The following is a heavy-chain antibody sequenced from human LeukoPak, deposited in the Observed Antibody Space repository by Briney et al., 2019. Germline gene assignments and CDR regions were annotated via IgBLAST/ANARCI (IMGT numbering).Heavy chain of an antibody. D-gene: IGHD6-13*01. J-gene: IGHJ5*02. CDR2: IHPDDSDT. CDR3: ARRSLTAAGTGNWFDP. Sequence: GESLKISCKGSGYSFTSHWIGWVRQMPGKGLEWMGIIHPDDSDTRYSPSFQGQVTISADKSISTAYLQWSSLKASDAAIYYCARRSLTAAGTGNWFDPWAREPWSPSPQ. CDR1: GYSFTSHW. V-gene: IGHV5-51*01.